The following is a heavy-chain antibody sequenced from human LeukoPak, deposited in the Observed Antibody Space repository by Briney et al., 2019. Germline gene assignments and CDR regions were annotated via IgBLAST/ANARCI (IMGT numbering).Heavy chain of an antibody. Sequence: PSETLSLTCAVYGGSFSGYYWSWIRQPPGKGLEWIGEINHSGSTNYNPSLKSRVTISVDTSKNQFSLKLSSVTAADTAVYYCARSVDSLLNFDYWGQGTLVTVSS. J-gene: IGHJ4*02. CDR2: INHSGST. CDR3: ARSVDSLLNFDY. D-gene: IGHD3-22*01. CDR1: GGSFSGYY. V-gene: IGHV4-34*01.